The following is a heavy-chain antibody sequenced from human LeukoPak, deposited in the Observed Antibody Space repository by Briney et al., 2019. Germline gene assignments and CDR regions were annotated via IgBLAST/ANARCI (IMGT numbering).Heavy chain of an antibody. CDR1: QFAFSSYS. CDR2: ITSGSKYI. CDR3: ARDEETVAGLNGFDL. D-gene: IGHD6-19*01. J-gene: IGHJ4*02. V-gene: IGHV3-21*01. Sequence: PGGSLRLYCAASQFAFSSYSMNWFRQAPGKGLEWVASITSGSKYIFYADSVKGRLTISRDNAENSLFLQMNSLRAEDTGVYYCARDEETVAGLNGFDLWGQGTLVTVSS.